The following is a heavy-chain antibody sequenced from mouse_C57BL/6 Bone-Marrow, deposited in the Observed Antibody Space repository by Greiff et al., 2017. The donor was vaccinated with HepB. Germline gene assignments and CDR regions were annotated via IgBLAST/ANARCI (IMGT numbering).Heavy chain of an antibody. Sequence: QVQLQQPGAELVKPGASVKMSCKASGYTFTSYWITWVKQRPGQGLEWIGDIYPGSGSTNYNEKFKSKATLTVVTSSSTAYMQLSSLTSEDSAVYYCARGWLRAMDYWGQGTSVTVSS. CDR3: ARGWLRAMDY. V-gene: IGHV1-55*01. CDR2: IYPGSGST. J-gene: IGHJ4*01. D-gene: IGHD1-1*02. CDR1: GYTFTSYW.